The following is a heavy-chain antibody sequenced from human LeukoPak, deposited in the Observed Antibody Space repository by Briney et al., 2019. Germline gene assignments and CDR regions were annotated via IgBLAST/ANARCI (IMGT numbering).Heavy chain of an antibody. V-gene: IGHV1-8*01. D-gene: IGHD3-3*01. CDR1: GYTFTSYD. J-gene: IGHJ3*02. Sequence: ASVKVSCKASGYTFTSYDINWVRQATGQGLEWMGWMNPNSGNTGYAQKFQGRVTMTRNTSISTAYMELSSLRSEDTAVYYCARDLSGRFLEGTGAFDIWGQGTMVTVSS. CDR3: ARDLSGRFLEGTGAFDI. CDR2: MNPNSGNT.